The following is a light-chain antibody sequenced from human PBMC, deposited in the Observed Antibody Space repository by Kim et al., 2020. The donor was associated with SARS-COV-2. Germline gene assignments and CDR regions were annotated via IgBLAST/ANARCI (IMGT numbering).Light chain of an antibody. V-gene: IGKV3-11*01. CDR1: QSISSY. Sequence: SPGERASLSCRASQSISSYVAWYQQKPGQAPRLLIYDASNRATGIPARFSGSGSGTDFTLTISSLEPEDFAVYYCQQRSNWPPVYTFGQGTKLEI. CDR3: QQRSNWPPVYT. CDR2: DAS. J-gene: IGKJ2*01.